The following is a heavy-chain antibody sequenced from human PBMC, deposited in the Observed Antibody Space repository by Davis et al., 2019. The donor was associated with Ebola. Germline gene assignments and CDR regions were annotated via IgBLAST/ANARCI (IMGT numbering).Heavy chain of an antibody. V-gene: IGHV3-11*01. Sequence: PGGSLRLSCAASGFTFSDYYMSWIRQAPGKGLEWVSYISSSGSTIYYADSVKGRFTISRDNAKNSLYLQMNSLRAEDTALYYCAKGPQWLVHYGMDVWGQGTTVTVSS. J-gene: IGHJ6*02. CDR2: ISSSGSTI. CDR1: GFTFSDYY. D-gene: IGHD6-19*01. CDR3: AKGPQWLVHYGMDV.